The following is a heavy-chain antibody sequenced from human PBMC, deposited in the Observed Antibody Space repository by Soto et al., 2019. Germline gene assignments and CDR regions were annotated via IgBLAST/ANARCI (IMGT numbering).Heavy chain of an antibody. CDR3: ARYSFGYADY. D-gene: IGHD5-18*01. J-gene: IGHJ4*02. V-gene: IGHV3-11*01. CDR2: ISGSGKTI. CDR1: GFTFSDYY. Sequence: QAQLVESGGGLAKPGGSLRLSCVASGFTFSDYYMSWIRQAPGKGLECVSYISGSGKTIYYADSVKGRFTISRDSAKKSLYLQMNSLRAEDTAVYYCARYSFGYADYWGQGSLVTVSS.